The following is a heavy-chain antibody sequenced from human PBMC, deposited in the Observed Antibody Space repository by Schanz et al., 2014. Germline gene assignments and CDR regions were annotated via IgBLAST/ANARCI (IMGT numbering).Heavy chain of an antibody. Sequence: QLQLRESGPGLVKPSETLSLICSVSGTSITSSTYYWGWIRQPPGKGPEWIGSISYSGNTYYTPPLRGGVPFSLDTSKNQFPLSLTSVAAADTAVYYCARPSSVVGITGWFDTWGQGTLVTVSS. CDR2: ISYSGNT. CDR3: ARPSSVVGITGWFDT. CDR1: GTSITSSTYY. J-gene: IGHJ5*02. D-gene: IGHD3-22*01. V-gene: IGHV4-39*01.